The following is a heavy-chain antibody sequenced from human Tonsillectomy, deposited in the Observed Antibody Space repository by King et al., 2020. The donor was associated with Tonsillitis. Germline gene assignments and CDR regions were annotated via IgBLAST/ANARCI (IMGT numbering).Heavy chain of an antibody. CDR2: IYATGTT. CDR3: ATFERYYYSSGSYRSWFHP. Sequence: QLQESGPGLVKPSETLSLTCTVSGGSINSGSYYWSWIRQPAGKGLEWIGHIYATGTTNYNPSLKSRVTMSVDTSKNQFSLNLSSVTAADTAVYYCATFERYYYSSGSYRSWFHPWGQGTLAT. J-gene: IGHJ5*02. V-gene: IGHV4-61*02. D-gene: IGHD3-10*01. CDR1: GGSINSGSYY.